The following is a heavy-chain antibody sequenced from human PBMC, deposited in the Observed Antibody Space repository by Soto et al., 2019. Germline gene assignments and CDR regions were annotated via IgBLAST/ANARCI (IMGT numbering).Heavy chain of an antibody. CDR3: ARVGYDDYYYYGMDV. CDR1: GGTLCIYT. CDR2: ISAYNGNT. Sequence: SVKVACTASGGTLCIYTIAWARKAPGQGLEWMGWISAYNGNTNYAQKLQGRVTMTTDTSTSTAYMELRSLRSDDTAVYYCARVGYDDYYYYGMDVWCQGTPVTVSS. J-gene: IGHJ6*02. V-gene: IGHV1-18*01. D-gene: IGHD5-12*01.